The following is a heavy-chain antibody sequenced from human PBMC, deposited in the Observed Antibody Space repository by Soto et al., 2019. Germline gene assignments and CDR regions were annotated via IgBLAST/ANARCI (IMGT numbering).Heavy chain of an antibody. Sequence: SDTLSGTCAAYGGSFSVYYWSWIRQPPGKGLEWMGEINHSGSTNYNPSLKSRVTISVDTSKNQFSLKLSSVTAADTAVYYCARGGDFWSYRGFDPWGQGTLVXSPQ. D-gene: IGHD3-3*01. CDR3: ARGGDFWSYRGFDP. CDR1: GGSFSVYY. J-gene: IGHJ5*02. V-gene: IGHV4-34*01. CDR2: INHSGST.